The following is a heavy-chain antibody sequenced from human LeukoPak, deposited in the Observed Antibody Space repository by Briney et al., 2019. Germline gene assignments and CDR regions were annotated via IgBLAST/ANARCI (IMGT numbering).Heavy chain of an antibody. CDR2: ISGSGSSI. CDR3: AKDLQAGYCSSTSCYYGMDV. J-gene: IGHJ6*02. CDR1: GFTFSNYA. V-gene: IGHV3-23*01. D-gene: IGHD2-2*01. Sequence: PGGSLRLSCAASGFTFSNYAMSWVRQAPGKGLEWVSAISGSGSSIYYADSVKGRFTISRDNSKNTLYLQMNSLRAEDTAIYYCAKDLQAGYCSSTSCYYGMDVWGQGTTVTVSS.